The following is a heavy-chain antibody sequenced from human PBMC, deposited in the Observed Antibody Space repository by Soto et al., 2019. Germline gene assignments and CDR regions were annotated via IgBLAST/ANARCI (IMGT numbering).Heavy chain of an antibody. D-gene: IGHD2-15*01. V-gene: IGHV4-34*01. CDR3: ARGGVVVVAATRWFDP. Sequence: QVQLQQWGAGLLKPSETLSLTRAVYGGSFSGYYWSWIRQPPGKGLEWIGEINHSGSTNYNPSLKSRVTISVDTSKNQFSLKLSSVTAADTAVYYCARGGVVVVAATRWFDPWGQGTLVTVSS. J-gene: IGHJ5*02. CDR2: INHSGST. CDR1: GGSFSGYY.